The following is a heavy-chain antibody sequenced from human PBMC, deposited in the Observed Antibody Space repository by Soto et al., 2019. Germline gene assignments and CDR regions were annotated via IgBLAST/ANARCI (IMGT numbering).Heavy chain of an antibody. J-gene: IGHJ6*02. CDR3: ARDKRAAWSNPRDYYYYGMDV. CDR2: ISYDGSNK. V-gene: IGHV3-30-3*01. D-gene: IGHD2-15*01. Sequence: QVQLVESGGGVVQPGRSLRLSCAASGFTFSSYAMHWVRQAPGKGLEWGAVISYDGSNKYYADSVKGRFTISRDNSKNTLYLHMNSLRAEDTAVYYCARDKRAAWSNPRDYYYYGMDVWGQGTTVTVSS. CDR1: GFTFSSYA.